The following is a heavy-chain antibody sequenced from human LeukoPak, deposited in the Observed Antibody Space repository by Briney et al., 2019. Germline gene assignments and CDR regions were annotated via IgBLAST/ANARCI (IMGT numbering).Heavy chain of an antibody. Sequence: SETLSLTCTVSGGSISSYYWSWIRQPPGKGLEWIGYIYYSGSTNYNPSLKSRVTISVDTSKNQFSLKLSSVTAADTAVYYCARGNIMRDYYYGMDVWGQGTTVTVSS. CDR1: GGSISSYY. CDR2: IYYSGST. CDR3: ARGNIMRDYYYGMDV. J-gene: IGHJ6*02. V-gene: IGHV4-59*01.